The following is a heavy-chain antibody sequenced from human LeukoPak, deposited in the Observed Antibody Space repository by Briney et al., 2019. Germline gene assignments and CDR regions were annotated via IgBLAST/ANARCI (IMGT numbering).Heavy chain of an antibody. CDR2: IYYSGST. J-gene: IGHJ3*02. D-gene: IGHD4-11*01. Sequence: SETLSLTCTVSGGSISSSSYYWGWIRQPPGKGLEWIGSIYYSGSTYYNPSLKSRVTISVDTSKNQFSLKLSSVTAADTAVYYCATYDYSNGAFDIWGQGTMVTVSS. CDR1: GGSISSSSYY. CDR3: ATYDYSNGAFDI. V-gene: IGHV4-39*01.